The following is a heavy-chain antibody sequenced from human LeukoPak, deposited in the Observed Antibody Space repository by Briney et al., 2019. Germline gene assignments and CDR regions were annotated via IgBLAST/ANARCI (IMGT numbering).Heavy chain of an antibody. V-gene: IGHV1-46*01. CDR2: INPTDGIT. J-gene: IGHJ4*02. D-gene: IGHD3-9*01. CDR3: ARKVDWGHYFDY. CDR1: GYTFTSHL. Sequence: GASVKVSCKASGYTFTSHLIHWVRQAPGQGLEWMGFINPTDGITTYAQRSQGRITMTRDTSTGTVYMELSSLGSDDTAIYYCARKVDWGHYFDYWGQGTLVTVSS.